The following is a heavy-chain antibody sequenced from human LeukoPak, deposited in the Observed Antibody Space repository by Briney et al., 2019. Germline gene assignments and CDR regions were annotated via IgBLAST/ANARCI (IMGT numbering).Heavy chain of an antibody. D-gene: IGHD2-15*01. Sequence: VASVKLSCKVSGYTLTELSMHWVRQAPGKGLEWMGGFDPEDGETIYAQKFQGRVTMTEDTSTDTAYMELSSLRSGDTAVYYCATDEQMCSGGSCYSGWFDPWGQGTLVTVSS. V-gene: IGHV1-24*01. CDR3: ATDEQMCSGGSCYSGWFDP. CDR2: FDPEDGET. J-gene: IGHJ5*02. CDR1: GYTLTELS.